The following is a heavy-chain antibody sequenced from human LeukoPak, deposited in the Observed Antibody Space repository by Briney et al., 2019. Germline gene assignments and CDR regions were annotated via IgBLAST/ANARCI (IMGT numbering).Heavy chain of an antibody. J-gene: IGHJ4*02. CDR2: ISHSGST. CDR3: ARQRFDTIFGVVIIHYYFDY. CDR1: GGSFSGYY. Sequence: SETLSLTCAVYGGSFSGYYWSWIRQPPGKGLEWIGEISHSGSTNYNPSLKSRVTISVDTSKNQFSLKLSSVTAADTAVYYCARQRFDTIFGVVIIHYYFDYWGQGTLVTVSS. D-gene: IGHD3-3*01. V-gene: IGHV4-34*01.